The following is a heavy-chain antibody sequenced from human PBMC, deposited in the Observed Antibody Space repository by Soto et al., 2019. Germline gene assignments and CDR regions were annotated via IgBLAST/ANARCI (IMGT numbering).Heavy chain of an antibody. J-gene: IGHJ4*02. CDR2: ITTDKGKT. V-gene: IGHV1-18*01. CDR3: ATRSPSLDK. Sequence: ASVKVSCKTSGYTFTSFGVSWVRQAPGQGLEWMGWITTDKGKTNYAQKFQGRVTMTTDTSTSTAYMELRSLRSDDTAVYYCATRSPSLDKWGQGTLVTV. CDR1: GYTFTSFG.